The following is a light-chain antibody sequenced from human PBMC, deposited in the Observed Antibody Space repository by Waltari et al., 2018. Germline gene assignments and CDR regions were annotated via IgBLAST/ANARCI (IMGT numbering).Light chain of an antibody. Sequence: AIRMTQSPSSFSASTGDRVTITCRASQGISSYLAWYQQKPGKAPKLLIYAASTLQSGVPSRFSGSGSGTDFTLTISCLKSEDFATYYCQQYYSYPPTFGPGTKVDIK. CDR3: QQYYSYPPT. CDR2: AAS. J-gene: IGKJ3*01. V-gene: IGKV1-8*01. CDR1: QGISSY.